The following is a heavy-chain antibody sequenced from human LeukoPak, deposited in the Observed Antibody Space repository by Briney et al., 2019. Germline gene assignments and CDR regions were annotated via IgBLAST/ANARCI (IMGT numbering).Heavy chain of an antibody. J-gene: IGHJ4*02. Sequence: SETLSLTCAVYGGSFSGYYWSWIRQPPGKGLEWIGEINHSGSTNYNPSLKSRVTISVDTSKNQFSLKLSSVTAADTAVYYCARSPIFAVVIPFDYWGQGTLVTVSS. D-gene: IGHD3-3*01. CDR3: ARSPIFAVVIPFDY. CDR2: INHSGST. V-gene: IGHV4-34*01. CDR1: GGSFSGYY.